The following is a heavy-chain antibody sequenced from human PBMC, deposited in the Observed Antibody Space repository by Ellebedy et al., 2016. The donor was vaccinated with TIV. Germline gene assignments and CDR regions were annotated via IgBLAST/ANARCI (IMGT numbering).Heavy chain of an antibody. Sequence: AASVKVSCKASGYTFSDYYMHWVRQAPGQGLEWMGWINPNTGGTHYGQKFRDRITLTRDTSISSAYLEVSRLRSDDSAVYYCEREWGSEWQYPFDSWGQGTMVTVSS. CDR3: EREWGSEWQYPFDS. D-gene: IGHD3-16*01. J-gene: IGHJ4*02. CDR2: INPNTGGT. V-gene: IGHV1-2*02. CDR1: GYTFSDYY.